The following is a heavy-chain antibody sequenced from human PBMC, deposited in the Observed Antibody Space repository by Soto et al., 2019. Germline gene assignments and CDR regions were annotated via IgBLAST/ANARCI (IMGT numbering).Heavy chain of an antibody. J-gene: IGHJ4*02. CDR2: ISSSGNYI. CDR3: ASAQKDIVVVPIDS. D-gene: IGHD2-15*01. Sequence: GGSLRLSCAASGFTFSTYTMNWVRQAPGKGLEWVSSISSSGNYIYYADSVKGRFTVSRDNAKNSLYLQMNSLRAEDTAVYYCASAQKDIVVVPIDSWGQGTLVTVSS. CDR1: GFTFSTYT. V-gene: IGHV3-21*01.